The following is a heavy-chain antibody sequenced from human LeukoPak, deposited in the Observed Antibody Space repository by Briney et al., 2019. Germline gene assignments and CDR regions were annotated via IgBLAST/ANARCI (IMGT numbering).Heavy chain of an antibody. J-gene: IGHJ4*02. CDR1: GGTFSNYT. CDR3: CRMTTVTTPDDY. CDR2: IIPIFGTA. Sequence: GASVKVSCKASGGTFSNYTFSWVRQAPRQGLEWVGRIIPIFGTAKYAQKFQGRVTITTDESTRTAYMELSSLRSEDTAVYYCCRMTTVTTPDDYWGQGTLVTVSS. D-gene: IGHD4-17*01. V-gene: IGHV1-69*05.